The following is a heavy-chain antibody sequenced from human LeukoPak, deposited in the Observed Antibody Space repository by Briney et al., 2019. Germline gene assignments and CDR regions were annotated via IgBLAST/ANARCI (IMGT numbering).Heavy chain of an antibody. CDR3: ARSRGDPEFDY. CDR1: GFTFSSYS. Sequence: GGSLRLSCAASGFTFSSYSMNWVRQAPGKGLEWVSSISSSSSYIYCADSVKGRFTISRDNAKNSLYLQMNSLRAEDTAVYYCARSRGDPEFDYWGQGTLATVSS. CDR2: ISSSSSYI. J-gene: IGHJ4*02. D-gene: IGHD2-21*02. V-gene: IGHV3-21*01.